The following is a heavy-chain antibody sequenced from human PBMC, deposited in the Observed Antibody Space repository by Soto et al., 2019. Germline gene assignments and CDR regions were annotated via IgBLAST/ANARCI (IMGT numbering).Heavy chain of an antibody. Sequence: SVKVSCKASGDTFSSYTISWVRQAPGQGLEWMGRIIPILGIANYAQKFQGRVTITADKSTSTAYMELSSLRSEDTAVYYCASSTVTTSRIRFDYWGQGTLVTVSS. CDR3: ASSTVTTSRIRFDY. CDR2: IIPILGIA. D-gene: IGHD4-17*01. J-gene: IGHJ4*02. V-gene: IGHV1-69*02. CDR1: GDTFSSYT.